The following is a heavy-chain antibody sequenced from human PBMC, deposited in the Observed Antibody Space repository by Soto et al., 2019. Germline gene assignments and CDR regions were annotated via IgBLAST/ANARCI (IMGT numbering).Heavy chain of an antibody. V-gene: IGHV5-51*01. CDR2: IYPGDSDT. J-gene: IGHJ3*02. CDR1: GYSFTSYW. CDR3: ARSFSGYVLDAFYX. D-gene: IGHD2-15*01. Sequence: GGALKIYWKGSGYSFTSYWIGWVRQMPGKGLELMVIIYPGDSDTRYSPSFQGQVTISADKSISTAYLQWSSLKASDTAMYYCARSFSGYVLDAFYXWGQGTLVTVS.